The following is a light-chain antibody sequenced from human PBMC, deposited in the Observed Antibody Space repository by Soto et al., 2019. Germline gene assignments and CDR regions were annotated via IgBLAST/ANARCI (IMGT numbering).Light chain of an antibody. V-gene: IGKV3-20*01. Sequence: EIVLTQSPGTLSLSPGERATLSCRASQTVGSSFLAWFQHKPGQAPRLLIYGASNRATGIPERFSGSGSGTDFTLTISRLEPQDSAMYYCQQYDGAPPVTFGLGTRLEIK. CDR2: GAS. CDR3: QQYDGAPPVT. J-gene: IGKJ5*01. CDR1: QTVGSSF.